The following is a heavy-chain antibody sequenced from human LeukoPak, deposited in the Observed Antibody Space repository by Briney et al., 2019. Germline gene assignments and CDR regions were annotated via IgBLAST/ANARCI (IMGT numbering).Heavy chain of an antibody. CDR2: INPSGGST. CDR1: GYTFTSYY. D-gene: IGHD6-13*01. Sequence: ASVTVSCTASGYTFTSYYMHWVRQAPGQGLEWMGIINPSGGSTSYAQKFQGRVTMTRDTSTSTVYMELSSLRSEDTAVYYCAREQQLVPSFDYWGQGTLVTVSS. V-gene: IGHV1-46*01. J-gene: IGHJ4*02. CDR3: AREQQLVPSFDY.